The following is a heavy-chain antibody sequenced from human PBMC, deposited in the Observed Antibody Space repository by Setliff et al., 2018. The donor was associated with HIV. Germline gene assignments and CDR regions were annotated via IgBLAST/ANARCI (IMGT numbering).Heavy chain of an antibody. V-gene: IGHV4-34*01. CDR3: ARLGDSGYDFRGYFDY. D-gene: IGHD5-12*01. Sequence: SETLSLTCAVYGGSFSGYYWSWIRQPPGKGLEWIGEINHSGSTNYNPSLKSRVTISVDTSKKQFSLKLTSVTAADTALYFCARLGDSGYDFRGYFDYWGQGKLVTVSS. J-gene: IGHJ4*02. CDR1: GGSFSGYY. CDR2: INHSGST.